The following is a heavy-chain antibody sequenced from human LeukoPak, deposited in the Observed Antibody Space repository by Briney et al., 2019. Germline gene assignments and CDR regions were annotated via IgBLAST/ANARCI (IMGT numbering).Heavy chain of an antibody. CDR2: IYYSGST. CDR3: ARVIRGRSSSPQFDY. V-gene: IGHV4-39*07. CDR1: GGSTSSSSYY. J-gene: IGHJ4*02. D-gene: IGHD6-6*01. Sequence: PSETLSLTCIVSGGSTSSSSYYWGWIRQPPGKGLEWIGSIYYSGSTYYDPSLKSRVTISVDTSKNQFSLKLSSVTAADTAVYYCARVIRGRSSSPQFDYWGQGTLVTVSS.